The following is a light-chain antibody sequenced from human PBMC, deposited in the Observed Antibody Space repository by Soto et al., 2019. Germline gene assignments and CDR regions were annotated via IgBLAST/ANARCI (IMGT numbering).Light chain of an antibody. CDR1: SSDIGSYDR. CDR3: CSYAGSNIFAD. CDR2: EDS. Sequence: QSALTQPASVSGSPGQSITISCTGTSSDIGSYDRVSWYQRHPGKAPKLMIFEDSRRPSGISNRFSGSKSGNTASLTISGLHAEDEAHYYCCSYAGSNIFADFGGGTKLTVL. V-gene: IGLV2-23*02. J-gene: IGLJ2*01.